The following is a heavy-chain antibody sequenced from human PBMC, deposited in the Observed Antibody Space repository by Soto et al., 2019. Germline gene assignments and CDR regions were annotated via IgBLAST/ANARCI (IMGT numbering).Heavy chain of an antibody. CDR3: ARGRAAASGMDV. J-gene: IGHJ6*02. V-gene: IGHV1-18*01. CDR1: GYTFTHFY. D-gene: IGHD6-13*01. Sequence: ASVKVSCKASGYTFTHFYIRWVRQAPGHGLEWMGWISAYNGNTNYAQKLQGRVTMTTDTSTSTAYMELRSLRSDDTAVYYCARGRAAASGMDVWGQGTTVTVSS. CDR2: ISAYNGNT.